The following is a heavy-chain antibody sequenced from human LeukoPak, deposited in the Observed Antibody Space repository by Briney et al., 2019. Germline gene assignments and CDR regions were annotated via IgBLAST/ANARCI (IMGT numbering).Heavy chain of an antibody. V-gene: IGHV3-30-3*01. CDR2: ISYDGSNK. CDR3: AGGPLGDALDY. Sequence: PGGSLRLSCAASGFTFSSYAMHWVRQAPGKGLEWVAVISYDGSNKYYADSVKGRFTISRDNSKNTLYLQMNSLRAEDTAVYYCAGGPLGDALDYWGQGTLVTVSS. J-gene: IGHJ4*02. D-gene: IGHD2-21*02. CDR1: GFTFSSYA.